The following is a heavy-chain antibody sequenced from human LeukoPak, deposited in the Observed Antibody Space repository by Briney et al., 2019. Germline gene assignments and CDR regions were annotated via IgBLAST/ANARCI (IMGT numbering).Heavy chain of an antibody. CDR2: IHYSGSA. J-gene: IGHJ4*02. CDR3: ARRANTAPPYYLDF. CDR1: DDSINNYY. V-gene: IGHV4-59*01. D-gene: IGHD5-18*01. Sequence: PSETLSLTCTVSDDSINNYYLNWSRQPPGKGLEWIGYIHYSGSANYNPSLKSRVTILLDTSKNQFSLNLMSATAADTAVYHCARRANTAPPYYLDFWGQGTLVAVSS.